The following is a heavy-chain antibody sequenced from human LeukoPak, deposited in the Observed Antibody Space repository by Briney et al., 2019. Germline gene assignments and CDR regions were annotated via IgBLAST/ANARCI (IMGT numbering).Heavy chain of an antibody. V-gene: IGHV3-23*01. Sequence: PGGSLRLSCAASGFTFSSYAMSWVRQAPGKGLEWVSAISGSGGSTYYADSVKGRFTISRDNSKNTLYLKMNSLRAENTAVYYCAKDAPAVLRYFDWLFYDYWGQGTLVTVSS. CDR3: AKDAPAVLRYFDWLFYDY. D-gene: IGHD3-9*01. CDR2: ISGSGGST. J-gene: IGHJ4*02. CDR1: GFTFSSYA.